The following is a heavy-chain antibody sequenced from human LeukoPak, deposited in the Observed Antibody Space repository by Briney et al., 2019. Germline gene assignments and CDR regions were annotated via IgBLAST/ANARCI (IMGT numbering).Heavy chain of an antibody. J-gene: IGHJ3*02. CDR3: ARERDLDAFDI. Sequence: GGSLRLSCAASGFTFSSYGMHWVRQAPGKGLEWVAVISYDGSNKYYADSVKGRFTISRDNAKNSLYLQMNSLRAEDTAVYYCARERDLDAFDIWGQGTMVTVSS. CDR2: ISYDGSNK. CDR1: GFTFSSYG. V-gene: IGHV3-30*03.